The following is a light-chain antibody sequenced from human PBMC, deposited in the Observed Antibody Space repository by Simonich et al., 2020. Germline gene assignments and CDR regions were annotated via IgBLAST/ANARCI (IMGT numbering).Light chain of an antibody. V-gene: IGKV1-9*01. CDR1: PGISSY. Sequence: IQLTQSPSFLSASVGDRVTITCRASPGISSYLAWYQQKPGKAPKLLIYAASTLQRGVPSRFSGSGSGTEFTLTISCLQSEDFATYYCQQYYSFPPWTFGQGTKVEIK. J-gene: IGKJ1*01. CDR2: AAS. CDR3: QQYYSFPPWT.